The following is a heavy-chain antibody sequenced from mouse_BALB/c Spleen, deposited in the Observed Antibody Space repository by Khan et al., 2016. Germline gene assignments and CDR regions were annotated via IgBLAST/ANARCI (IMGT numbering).Heavy chain of an antibody. CDR2: FLPGSGST. CDR1: GYTFSSYW. CDR3: ARTDRRGYFDY. Sequence: QVQLKQSGAELMKPGASVKISCKATGYTFSSYWIEWVKQRPGHGLEWIGEFLPGSGSTKYNEKFRGKATFTADTSSNTAYMQLSSLTSEDSVVHYCARTDRRGYFDYWGQGTTLTVSS. V-gene: IGHV1-9*01. J-gene: IGHJ2*01.